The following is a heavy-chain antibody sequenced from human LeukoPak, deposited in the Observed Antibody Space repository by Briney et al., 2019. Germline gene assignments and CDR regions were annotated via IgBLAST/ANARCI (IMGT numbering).Heavy chain of an antibody. CDR1: GGSISSYY. V-gene: IGHV4-59*04. J-gene: IGHJ4*02. D-gene: IGHD3-10*01. CDR2: IYYSGST. CDR3: AASLWFGVNPEY. Sequence: SETLSLTCTVSGGSISSYYWSWIRQPPGKGLEWIGYIYYSGSTYYNPSLKSRVTISVDTSKNHVYLTLNSVAAADTAIYYCAASLWFGVNPEYWGQGTLVTVSS.